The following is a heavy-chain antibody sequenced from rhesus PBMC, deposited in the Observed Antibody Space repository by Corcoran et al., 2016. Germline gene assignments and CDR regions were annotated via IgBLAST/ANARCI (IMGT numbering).Heavy chain of an antibody. D-gene: IGHD3-9*01. V-gene: IGHV1-111*02. CDR3: TTGGNHFDY. CDR1: GYIFTDSY. CDR2: VYPEDGER. Sequence: EVQLVQSGAEVKKPGASVKISCKASGYIFTDSYLHWVRQAPGKGLEWMGLVYPEDGERIHGKNFPDRVTITADTSIDTAYMELTSLRAEDTAVYYCTTGGNHFDYWGQGALVTVSS. J-gene: IGHJ4*01.